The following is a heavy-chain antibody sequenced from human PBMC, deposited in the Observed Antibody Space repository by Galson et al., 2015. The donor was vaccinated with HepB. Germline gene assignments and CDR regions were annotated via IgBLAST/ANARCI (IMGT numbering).Heavy chain of an antibody. CDR1: GYTFTSYA. D-gene: IGHD3-22*01. Sequence: SVKVSCKASGYTFTSYAMHWVRQAPGQRLEWVGWINAGNGNTKYSQKFQGRVTITRDTSASTAYMELSSLTSEDTAVYYCARGSITMILVAQDAFDIWGQGTLVTVSS. V-gene: IGHV1-3*01. CDR2: INAGNGNT. J-gene: IGHJ3*02. CDR3: ARGSITMILVAQDAFDI.